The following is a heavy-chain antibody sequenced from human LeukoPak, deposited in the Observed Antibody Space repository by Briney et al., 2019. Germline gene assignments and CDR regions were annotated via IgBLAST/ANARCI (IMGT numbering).Heavy chain of an antibody. D-gene: IGHD2-2*01. V-gene: IGHV3-30*18. J-gene: IGHJ4*02. Sequence: GGSLRLSCAAPGFTFTTYGMHWVRQAPGKGLEWVAVISYDGSAKYYADSVKGRFTISRDNSKFTLYLQVNSLRAEDTAVCYCAKDLDCTTTSCYHPLFDYWGQGTLVTVSS. CDR3: AKDLDCTTTSCYHPLFDY. CDR2: ISYDGSAK. CDR1: GFTFTTYG.